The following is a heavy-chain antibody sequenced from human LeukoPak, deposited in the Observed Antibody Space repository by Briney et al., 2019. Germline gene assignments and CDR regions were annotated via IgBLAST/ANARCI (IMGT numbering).Heavy chain of an antibody. CDR1: GGSISSYY. Sequence: SETLSLTCTVSGGSISSYYWSWIRQPPGKGLEWIGTIYYSGSTYYNPSLKSRVTISVDTSKNQFSLKLSSVTAADTAVYYCARGSARKITMVRGVNFDYWGQGTLVTVSS. CDR2: IYYSGST. D-gene: IGHD3-10*01. J-gene: IGHJ4*02. V-gene: IGHV4-59*12. CDR3: ARGSARKITMVRGVNFDY.